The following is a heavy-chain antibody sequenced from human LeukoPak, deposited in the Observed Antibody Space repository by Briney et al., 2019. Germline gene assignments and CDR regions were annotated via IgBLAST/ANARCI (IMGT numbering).Heavy chain of an antibody. CDR1: GFTFSDYY. D-gene: IGHD1-1*01. J-gene: IGHJ6*02. CDR2: ISGGSRTI. V-gene: IGHV3-11*04. CDR3: VRAATTATSYYFYYGMDV. Sequence: PGGSLRLSCAASGFTFSDYYMNWIRQAPGKGLEWVSSISGGSRTINYADSVKGRFTTSRDNAKNSLYLQMNSLRAEDTAVYYCVRAATTATSYYFYYGMDVWGQGTTVTVSS.